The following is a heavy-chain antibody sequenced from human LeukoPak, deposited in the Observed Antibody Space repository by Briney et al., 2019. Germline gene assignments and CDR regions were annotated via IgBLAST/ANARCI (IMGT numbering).Heavy chain of an antibody. V-gene: IGHV1-69*05. Sequence: GSSVKVSCKASGGTFSSYAISWVRQAPGHGFEWMGGIIPIFGTANYAQKFQGRVTITTDESTSTAYMELSSLRSEDTAVYYCARDFIRYCSSTSCRTANHFDYWGQGTLVTVSS. D-gene: IGHD2-2*01. CDR1: GGTFSSYA. CDR3: ARDFIRYCSSTSCRTANHFDY. J-gene: IGHJ4*02. CDR2: IIPIFGTA.